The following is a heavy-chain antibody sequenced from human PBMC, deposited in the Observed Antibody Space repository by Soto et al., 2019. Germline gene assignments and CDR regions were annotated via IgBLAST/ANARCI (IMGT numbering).Heavy chain of an antibody. CDR1: GFIFSDYY. D-gene: IGHD3-3*01. Sequence: QVQLVESGGGLVKPGGSLRLSCAASGFIFSDYYMTWIRQAPGKGLEWTSCSSNRDRSTYYADSVKDRFVVSKDNAKNLVYLQMNSLRAEDTAVYFCARAWKIEKFGVISMSKGLDVWGQGTTVTVSS. J-gene: IGHJ6*02. CDR3: ARAWKIEKFGVISMSKGLDV. CDR2: SSNRDRST. V-gene: IGHV3-11*01.